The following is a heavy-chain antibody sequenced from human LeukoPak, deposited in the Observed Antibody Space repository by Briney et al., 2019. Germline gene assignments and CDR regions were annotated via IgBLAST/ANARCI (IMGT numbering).Heavy chain of an antibody. CDR3: ASFSKRLAITMVRGLPPYGYYYYGMDV. Sequence: WASVKVSCKASGYTFTGYYMHWVRQAPGQGLEWMGWINPNSGGTNYAQKFQGRVTMTRDTSISTAYMELSRLRSDDTAVYYCASFSKRLAITMVRGLPPYGYYYYGMDVWGQGTTVTVSS. D-gene: IGHD3-10*01. CDR2: INPNSGGT. J-gene: IGHJ6*02. V-gene: IGHV1-2*02. CDR1: GYTFTGYY.